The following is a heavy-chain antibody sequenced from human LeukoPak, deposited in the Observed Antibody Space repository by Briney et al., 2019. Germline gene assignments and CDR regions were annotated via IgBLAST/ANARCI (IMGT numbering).Heavy chain of an antibody. D-gene: IGHD6-13*01. CDR1: GGSISSSNW. CDR3: ARDLLAAAGSGLGY. V-gene: IGHV4-4*02. Sequence: PSGTLSLTCAVSGGSISSSNWWSWVRQPPGKGLEWIGEIYHSGSTYYNPSLKSRVTISVDRSKNQFSLKLSSVTAADTAVYYCARDLLAAAGSGLGYWGQGTLVTVSS. J-gene: IGHJ4*02. CDR2: IYHSGST.